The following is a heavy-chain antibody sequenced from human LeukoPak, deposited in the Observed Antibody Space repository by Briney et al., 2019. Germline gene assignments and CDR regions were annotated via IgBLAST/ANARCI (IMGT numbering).Heavy chain of an antibody. CDR3: ARDFTDRQQLPPGY. Sequence: ASVKVSCKASGYTFTSYAMNWVRQAPGQGLEWMGWINTNTGNPTYAQGFTGRFVFSLDTSVSTPYLQISSLKAEDTAVYYCARDFTDRQQLPPGYWGQGTLVTVSS. CDR2: INTNTGNP. D-gene: IGHD6-13*01. J-gene: IGHJ4*02. CDR1: GYTFTSYA. V-gene: IGHV7-4-1*02.